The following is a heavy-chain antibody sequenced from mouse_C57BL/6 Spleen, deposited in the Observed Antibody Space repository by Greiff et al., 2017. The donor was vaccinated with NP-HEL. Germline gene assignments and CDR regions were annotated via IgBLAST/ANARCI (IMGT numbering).Heavy chain of an antibody. J-gene: IGHJ3*01. D-gene: IGHD2-1*01. V-gene: IGHV1-74*01. Sequence: QVQLQQPGAELVKPGASVKVSCKASGYTFTSYWMHWVKQRPGQGLEWIGRIHPSDSDTNYNQKFKGKATLTVDKSSSTAYMQLSSLTSEDSAVYYCAMGAYANYVGGSYWGQGTLVTVSA. CDR3: AMGAYANYVGGSY. CDR1: GYTFTSYW. CDR2: IHPSDSDT.